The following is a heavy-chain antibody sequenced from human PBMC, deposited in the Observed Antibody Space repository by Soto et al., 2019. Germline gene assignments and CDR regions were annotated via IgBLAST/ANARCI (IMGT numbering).Heavy chain of an antibody. J-gene: IGHJ3*01. CDR1: ESPFD. CDR2: IVPDGRNQ. CDR3: ARGPTHGAFDL. V-gene: IGHV3-30-3*01. Sequence: QVQLVEFGGGVVQPGRSLRLSCVASESPFDVHWVRQAPGKGPEWVAHIVPDGRNQYWADSVKGRFTGSRDNAKNTVYLQMNSLRTEDTAVYYCARGPTHGAFDLWGQGTMVTVSS.